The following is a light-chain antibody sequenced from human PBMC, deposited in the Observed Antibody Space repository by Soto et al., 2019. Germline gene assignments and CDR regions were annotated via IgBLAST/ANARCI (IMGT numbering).Light chain of an antibody. V-gene: IGKV3-11*01. J-gene: IGKJ5*01. CDR3: QQRSNWIT. CDR2: DAS. CDR1: QSVSTY. Sequence: EIVLTQSPATLSFSSGEKTTLSCRASQSVSTYLGWYQQKPGQAPRLLIYDASNRATGIPARFSGSGSGTDFTLTISSLEPEDFAVYYCQQRSNWITFGQGTRLEIK.